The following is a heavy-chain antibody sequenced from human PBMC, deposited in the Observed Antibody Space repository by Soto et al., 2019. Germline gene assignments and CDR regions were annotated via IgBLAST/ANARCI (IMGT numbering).Heavy chain of an antibody. CDR1: GGSISSYY. CDR2: IYYSGST. J-gene: IGHJ6*03. V-gene: IGHV4-59*01. Sequence: SENLSLTCTVSGGSISSYYWSWIRQPPGKGLEWIGYIYYSGSTNYNPSIKSRVTISVDTSKNQFSLKLSSVTAADTAVYYCARDLPLLTPTSITMVRYYYMDVWGKGTTVTVSS. D-gene: IGHD3-10*01. CDR3: ARDLPLLTPTSITMVRYYYMDV.